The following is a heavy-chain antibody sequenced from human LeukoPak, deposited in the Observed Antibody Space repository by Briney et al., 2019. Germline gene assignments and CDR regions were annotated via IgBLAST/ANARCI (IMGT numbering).Heavy chain of an antibody. J-gene: IGHJ4*02. V-gene: IGHV1-69*04. Sequence: GASVKVSCKASGGTFSSYAISWVRQAPGQGLEWMGRIIPILGIANYAQKFQGRATITADKSTSTAYMELSSLRSEDTAVYYCARENSGYVKDSWGQGTLVTVSS. CDR1: GGTFSSYA. CDR3: ARENSGYVKDS. CDR2: IIPILGIA. D-gene: IGHD5-12*01.